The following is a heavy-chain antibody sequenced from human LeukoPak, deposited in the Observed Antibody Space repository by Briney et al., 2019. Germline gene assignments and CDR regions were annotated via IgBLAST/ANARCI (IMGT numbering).Heavy chain of an antibody. J-gene: IGHJ4*02. CDR2: IKKDGSEK. V-gene: IGHV3-7*01. CDR3: ARDCGYSYGTLDY. Sequence: GGSLRLSCAVSGFTFSSYWMSWVRQAPGKGLEWVANIKKDGSEKYYVDSVKGRFTISRDNAKNSLYLQMNGLRAEDTAVYYCARDCGYSYGTLDYWGQGTLVTVSS. D-gene: IGHD5-18*01. CDR1: GFTFSSYW.